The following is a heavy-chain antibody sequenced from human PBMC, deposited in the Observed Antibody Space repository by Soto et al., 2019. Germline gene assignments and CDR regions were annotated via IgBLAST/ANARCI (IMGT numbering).Heavy chain of an antibody. CDR1: GYTLTELS. Sequence: GASVKVSCKVSGYTLTELSMHWVRQAPGKGLEWMGIINPRDGNTSYAQKFQGRVTMTRDTSTSTVYMELSSLRSEDTAVYYCARELEDPIFGVVYGMDVWGQGTTVTVSS. CDR2: INPRDGNT. V-gene: IGHV1-46*01. D-gene: IGHD3-3*01. J-gene: IGHJ6*02. CDR3: ARELEDPIFGVVYGMDV.